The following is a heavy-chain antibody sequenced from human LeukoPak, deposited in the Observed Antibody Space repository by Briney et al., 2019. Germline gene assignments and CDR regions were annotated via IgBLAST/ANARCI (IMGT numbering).Heavy chain of an antibody. D-gene: IGHD6-19*01. Sequence: AGGSVRLSCAASGITFSKYWMLWLRQAPGKGLESVSRINNDGTVTTYADSVKGRFTVSRDNADNTMFLQMNSVRDEDTAVYYCATKQWLAPPPDSWGQGTAVTVPS. CDR3: ATKQWLAPPPDS. V-gene: IGHV3-74*01. CDR1: GITFSKYW. J-gene: IGHJ4*02. CDR2: INNDGTVT.